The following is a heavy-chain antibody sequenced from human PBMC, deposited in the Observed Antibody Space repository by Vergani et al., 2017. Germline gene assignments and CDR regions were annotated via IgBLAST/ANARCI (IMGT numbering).Heavy chain of an antibody. V-gene: IGHV3-9*02. CDR2: ISWNSNSI. D-gene: IGHD6-6*01. CDR1: GFTSAGYA. Sequence: EVQLEESGGGLVLPGRSLRLSCVASGFTSAGYAMHWVRQAPGKGLEWVSGISWNSNSIGYADSVKGRFTISRDNAKNSLYLQMNSLRAEDTALYYCAKDLSTSCGGGWFDPWGQGTLVTVSS. CDR3: AKDLSTSCGGGWFDP. J-gene: IGHJ5*02.